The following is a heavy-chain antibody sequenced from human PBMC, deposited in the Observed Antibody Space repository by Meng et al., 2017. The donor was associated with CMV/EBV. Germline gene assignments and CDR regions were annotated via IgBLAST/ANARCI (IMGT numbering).Heavy chain of an antibody. CDR3: ARGQAAAGTVY. CDR2: ISYDGSNK. Sequence: LSCAASGFTISSYAMHWVRQAPGKGLEWVAVISYDGSNKYYADSVKGRFTISRDNSKNTLYLQMNSLRAEDTAVYYCARGQAAAGTVYWGQGTLVTVSS. D-gene: IGHD6-13*01. V-gene: IGHV3-30*04. CDR1: GFTISSYA. J-gene: IGHJ4*02.